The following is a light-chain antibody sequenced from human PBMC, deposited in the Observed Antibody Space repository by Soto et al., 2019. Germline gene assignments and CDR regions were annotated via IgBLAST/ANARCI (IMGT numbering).Light chain of an antibody. CDR3: SSYTSSTTEV. CDR2: DVS. V-gene: IGLV2-14*03. J-gene: IGLJ1*01. CDR1: SSDVGGYNY. Sequence: QCALNQPASVSGAPGQSIAISCTGTSSDVGGYNYVSWYQQHPGKAPKLMIYDVSSRPSGVSNRFSGSKSGNTASLTISGLQAGDEADYYCSSYTSSTTEVFGTGTKVTVL.